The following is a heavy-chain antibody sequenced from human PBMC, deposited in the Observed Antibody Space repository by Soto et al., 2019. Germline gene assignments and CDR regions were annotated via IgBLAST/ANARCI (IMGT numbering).Heavy chain of an antibody. V-gene: IGHV4-34*01. J-gene: IGHJ5*02. CDR3: ARGRTTMVRGVNKNWFDP. CDR2: INHNGTT. CDR1: GGSFSGYY. D-gene: IGHD3-10*01. Sequence: SETLSLTCAVYGGSFSGYYWTWIRQPPGKGLEWIGEINHNGTTNYNPSLKSRVTISVDMSKNQFSLKLSSVTAADTAVYYCARGRTTMVRGVNKNWFDPWGQGTLVTVSS.